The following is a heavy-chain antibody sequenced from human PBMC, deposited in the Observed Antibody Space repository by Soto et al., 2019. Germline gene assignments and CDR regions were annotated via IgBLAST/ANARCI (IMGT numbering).Heavy chain of an antibody. D-gene: IGHD2-2*01. Sequence: GASVEVSCKASGYAFTGYSIHWVLQAPGQRHEWMGWINGGNGDTKYSQKFQGRVTITRDTSASTAYMELTSLGSEDTAVYHCARGYCSSTSCQYYFDFWGQGTLVTVSS. CDR1: GYAFTGYS. CDR3: ARGYCSSTSCQYYFDF. CDR2: INGGNGDT. V-gene: IGHV1-3*01. J-gene: IGHJ4*02.